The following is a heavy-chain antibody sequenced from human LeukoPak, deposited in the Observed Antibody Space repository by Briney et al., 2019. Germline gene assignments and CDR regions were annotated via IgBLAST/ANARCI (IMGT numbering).Heavy chain of an antibody. CDR1: GGSISSYY. V-gene: IGHV4-59*01. CDR2: IYYSGST. J-gene: IGHJ4*02. Sequence: KSSETLSLTCTVSGGSISSYYWSWIRQPPGKGLEWIGYIYYSGSTNYNPSLKSRVTISVGTSKNQFSLKLSSVTAADTAVYYCAAGVWGSGYFHWGQGTLVTVSS. CDR3: AAGVWGSGYFH. D-gene: IGHD3-3*01.